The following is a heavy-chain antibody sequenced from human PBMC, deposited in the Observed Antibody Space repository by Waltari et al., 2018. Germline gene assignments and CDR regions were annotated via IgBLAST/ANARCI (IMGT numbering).Heavy chain of an antibody. V-gene: IGHV4-34*01. J-gene: IGHJ4*02. Sequence: QGQLQQWGAGLLKPSETLSLTCTVHGGSFNDYFWTWIRQAPGKGLEWIGESHHSGYTNYNPSLKSRVSISVATSKREFSLKMTSVTAADTAMYYCARGLIYCSSGSCVGYWGQGTLVTVSS. D-gene: IGHD2-15*01. CDR1: GGSFNDYF. CDR3: ARGLIYCSSGSCVGY. CDR2: SHHSGYT.